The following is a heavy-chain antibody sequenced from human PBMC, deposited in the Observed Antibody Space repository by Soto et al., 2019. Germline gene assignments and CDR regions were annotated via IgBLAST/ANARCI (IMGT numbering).Heavy chain of an antibody. D-gene: IGHD3-9*01. CDR1: GYSFSSYR. J-gene: IGHJ4*02. V-gene: IGHV5-51*01. CDR2: VYPGDSDT. CDR3: ARQPDYNILTGYLYYFDY. Sequence: GESLKISCKGSGYSFSSYRIGWVRQMPGEGLEWMGFVYPGDSDTRYSPSFQGHVTISVDKSISTAYLQWSSLRASDTAMYYCARQPDYNILTGYLYYFDYWGQGTLVTVSS.